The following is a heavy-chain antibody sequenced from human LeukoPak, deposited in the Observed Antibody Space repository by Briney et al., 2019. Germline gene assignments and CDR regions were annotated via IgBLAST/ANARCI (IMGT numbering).Heavy chain of an antibody. CDR3: ARGADGVSSNSRGWFDP. V-gene: IGHV3-23*01. J-gene: IGHJ5*02. CDR2: ISGSGGST. D-gene: IGHD2-15*01. CDR1: GFTFSSYA. Sequence: GGSLRLSCAASGFTFSSYAMTWVRQAPGKGLEWVSGISGSGGSTYYADSVKGRFAISRDNSKNTLYLQMNTLRAEDTAVYSCARGADGVSSNSRGWFDPWGQGTLVTVSS.